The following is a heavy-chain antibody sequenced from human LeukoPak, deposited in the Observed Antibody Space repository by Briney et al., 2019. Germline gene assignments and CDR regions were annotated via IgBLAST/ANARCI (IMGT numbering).Heavy chain of an antibody. Sequence: KPGGSLRLSCAASGFTFRTHTMNWVRQAPGKGLEWVSCISSSSSDIYYADSVKGRFTISRDNAKSSLYLHMSSLRAEDTAVYYCARVPGGLEWADFDYWGQGTLVTVSS. D-gene: IGHD3-3*01. CDR3: ARVPGGLEWADFDY. CDR1: GFTFRTHT. V-gene: IGHV3-21*01. J-gene: IGHJ4*02. CDR2: ISSSSSDI.